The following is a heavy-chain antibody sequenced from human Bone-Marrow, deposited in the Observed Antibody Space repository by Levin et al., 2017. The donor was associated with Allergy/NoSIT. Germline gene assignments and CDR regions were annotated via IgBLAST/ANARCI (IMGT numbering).Heavy chain of an antibody. CDR1: GFTFSIYA. Sequence: GGSLRLSCAASGFTFSIYAMSWVRQAPGKGLEWVSAATGSGETYYADSVKGRFTISRDNSKNTVYLHMTSLRVEDTAVYYCAKVDVWHFDYWGQGALVTVSS. J-gene: IGHJ4*02. CDR2: ATGSGET. CDR3: AKVDVWHFDY. D-gene: IGHD2-21*01. V-gene: IGHV3-23*01.